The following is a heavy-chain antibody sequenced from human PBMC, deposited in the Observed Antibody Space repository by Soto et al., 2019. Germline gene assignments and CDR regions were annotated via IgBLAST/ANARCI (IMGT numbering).Heavy chain of an antibody. V-gene: IGHV4-4*02. J-gene: IGHJ4*02. CDR3: ARGNPNYDFWGSYPIFAY. CDR1: GGSINTTHW. D-gene: IGHD3-3*01. Sequence: QVHLQESGPGLVKPAGTLSLTCGVSGGSINTTHWWSWVRQPPGKTLEWIGQIYHSGTTNYNPSLKSRVTISLDKSKNEFSLRLNSVTAADTARYYCARGNPNYDFWGSYPIFAYWGPGILVTVSS. CDR2: IYHSGTT.